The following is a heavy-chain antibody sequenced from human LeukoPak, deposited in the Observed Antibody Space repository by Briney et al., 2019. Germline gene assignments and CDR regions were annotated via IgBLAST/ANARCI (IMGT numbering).Heavy chain of an antibody. D-gene: IGHD2-2*01. CDR3: WVPATAGEADH. J-gene: IGHJ4*02. Sequence: GGSLGLSCVASGFTFSGYWMHWVRQAPGKGLVWISRINSDGSTTNYADSVNGRFTISRDNAKNTLYLQMHSLRAEDTAVYYCWVPATAGEADHWGQGTLVTVSS. CDR1: GFTFSGYW. CDR2: INSDGSTT. V-gene: IGHV3-74*01.